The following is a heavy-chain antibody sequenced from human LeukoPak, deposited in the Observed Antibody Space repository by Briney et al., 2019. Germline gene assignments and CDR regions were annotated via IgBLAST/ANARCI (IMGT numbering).Heavy chain of an antibody. CDR3: AKDPYYCNSISCHVYYFDF. CDR1: GLTVSSNS. Sequence: GGSLRLSCAVSGLTVSSNSMSWVRQVPGMGLEWVSIIHSGGSSSYADSVKGRFTISRDNSKNTLYLRMNSLRSDDTALYYCAKDPYYCNSISCHVYYFDFWGQGTLVTVSS. D-gene: IGHD2-2*01. V-gene: IGHV3-53*01. CDR2: IHSGGSS. J-gene: IGHJ4*02.